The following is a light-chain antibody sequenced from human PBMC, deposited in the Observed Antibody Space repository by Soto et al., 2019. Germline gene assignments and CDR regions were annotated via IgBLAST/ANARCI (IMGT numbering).Light chain of an antibody. CDR3: CSYTSNNTYV. CDR2: DVS. CDR1: SSDVGGYNY. J-gene: IGLJ1*01. V-gene: IGLV2-14*01. Sequence: QSVLTQPASLSGSPGQSITISCTGTSSDVGGYNYVSWYQQHPGKAPKLMIYDVSNRPSGVSNRFSGSKSGNTASLTISGLQAEDETDYYCCSYTSNNTYVFGTGTKVTVL.